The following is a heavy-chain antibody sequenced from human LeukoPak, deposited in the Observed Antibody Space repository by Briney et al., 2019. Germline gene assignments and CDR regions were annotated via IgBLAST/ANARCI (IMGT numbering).Heavy chain of an antibody. J-gene: IGHJ4*02. CDR1: GGSISSGSYY. V-gene: IGHV4-61*02. CDR2: IYTSGST. D-gene: IGHD4-17*01. CDR3: ARGWDYGDSSPYYDY. Sequence: PSETLSLTCTVSGGSISSGSYYWSWIRQPAGKGLEWIGRIYTSGSTNYNPSLKSRVTISVDTSKNQFSLKLSSVTAADTAVYYCARGWDYGDSSPYYDYWGQGTLVTVSS.